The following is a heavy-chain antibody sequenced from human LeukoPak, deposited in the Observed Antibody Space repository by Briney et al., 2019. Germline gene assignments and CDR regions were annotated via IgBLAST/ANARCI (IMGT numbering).Heavy chain of an antibody. CDR2: FDPEDGET. D-gene: IGHD6-13*01. CDR3: ATGGYSLYGNAFDI. V-gene: IGHV1-24*01. Sequence: GASVKVSCKVSGYTLTELSMHWVRQAPGKGLEWMGGFDPEDGETIYAQKFQGRVTMTEDTSTDTAYMELSSLRSEDTAVYYCATGGYSLYGNAFDIWGQGTMVTVSS. CDR1: GYTLTELS. J-gene: IGHJ3*02.